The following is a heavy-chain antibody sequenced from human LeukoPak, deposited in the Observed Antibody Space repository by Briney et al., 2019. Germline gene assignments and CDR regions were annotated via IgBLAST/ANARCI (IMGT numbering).Heavy chain of an antibody. CDR2: MNPNNGKT. CDR3: ARGIAAASY. J-gene: IGHJ4*02. D-gene: IGHD6-13*01. V-gene: IGHV1-8*03. Sequence: ASVKVSCKASGYTFTNYDINWVRQATGQGLEWMGWMNPNNGKTGYAQKFQGRVTITRDTSISTAYMELSSLRSEDTAVYYCARGIAAASYWGQGTLVTVSS. CDR1: GYTFTNYD.